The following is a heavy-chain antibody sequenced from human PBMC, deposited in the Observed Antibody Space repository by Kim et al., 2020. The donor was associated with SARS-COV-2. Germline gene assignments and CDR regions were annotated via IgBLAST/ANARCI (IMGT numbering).Heavy chain of an antibody. J-gene: IGHJ5*02. Sequence: ASVKVSCKASGYTFTSYDINWVRQATGQGLEWMGWMNPNSGNTGYAQKFQGRVTMTRNTSISTAYMELSSLRSEDTAVYYCARGPRTMVRGVIPKENGFDPWGQGTLVTVSS. D-gene: IGHD3-10*01. CDR1: GYTFTSYD. CDR3: ARGPRTMVRGVIPKENGFDP. V-gene: IGHV1-8*01. CDR2: MNPNSGNT.